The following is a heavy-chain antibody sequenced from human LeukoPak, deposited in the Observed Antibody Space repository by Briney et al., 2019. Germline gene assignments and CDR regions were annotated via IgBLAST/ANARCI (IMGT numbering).Heavy chain of an antibody. CDR1: GFTFSNYW. D-gene: IGHD3-10*01. CDR3: ARDKKSGESSEIDY. J-gene: IGHJ4*02. Sequence: GGTLRLSCAASGFTFSNYWVHWVCKAPGKGLVWVARINRDGSTTKYADSVKGRFIVSRDNAKNTLNLQMNSLRAEDAAVYYCARDKKSGESSEIDYWGQGTLVTVSS. V-gene: IGHV3-74*03. CDR2: INRDGSTT.